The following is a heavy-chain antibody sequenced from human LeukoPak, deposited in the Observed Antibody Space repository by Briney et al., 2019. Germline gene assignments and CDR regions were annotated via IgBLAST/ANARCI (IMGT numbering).Heavy chain of an antibody. D-gene: IGHD4-17*01. J-gene: IGHJ4*02. CDR1: GFSFRSFW. Sequence: GGSLRLSCAASGFSFRSFWMSWVRQAPGKGLEWVSSISSSSSYIYYADSVKGRFTISRDNAKNSLYLQMNSLRAEDTAVYYCATLSGDYHSWGGYWGQGTLVTVSS. CDR2: ISSSSSYI. CDR3: ATLSGDYHSWGGY. V-gene: IGHV3-21*04.